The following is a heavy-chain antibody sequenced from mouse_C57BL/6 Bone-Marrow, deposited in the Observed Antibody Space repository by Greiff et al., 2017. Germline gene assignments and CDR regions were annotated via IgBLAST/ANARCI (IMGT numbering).Heavy chain of an antibody. CDR2: IYPRSGNT. CDR3: ARRCDAMDY. Sequence: QVQLQQSGAELARPGASVKLSCKASGYTFTSYGISWVKQRTGQGLEWIGEIYPRSGNTYYNEKFKGKATLTADKSASTAYMERRSLTSEDSAVYFCARRCDAMDYWGQGTSVTVSS. CDR1: GYTFTSYG. V-gene: IGHV1-81*01. J-gene: IGHJ4*01.